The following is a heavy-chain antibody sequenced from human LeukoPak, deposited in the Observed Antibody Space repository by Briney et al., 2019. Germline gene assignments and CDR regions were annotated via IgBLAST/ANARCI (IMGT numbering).Heavy chain of an antibody. Sequence: GGSLRLSCSASGFTFSSYEMNWVRQAPGKGLEWVSPISSRGGTIYYADSVKGRFTISRDNAKNSLYLQMDSLSAEDTAFYYCAKNLGSGWYFPFDYWGQGTLVTVSS. CDR2: ISSRGGTI. CDR1: GFTFSSYE. J-gene: IGHJ4*02. V-gene: IGHV3-48*03. D-gene: IGHD6-19*01. CDR3: AKNLGSGWYFPFDY.